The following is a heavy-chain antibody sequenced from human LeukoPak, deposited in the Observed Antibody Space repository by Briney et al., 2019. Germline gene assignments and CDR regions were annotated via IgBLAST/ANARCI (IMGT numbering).Heavy chain of an antibody. D-gene: IGHD6-19*01. Sequence: GGSLRLSCAASGFSFSSYWMSWVRQAPGKGLEWVAIIKQDGSLKYCVDSVNGRFTISRDNAQNSLYLQMNSLRAEDTAVYYCARVDSSGWYEDAFDIWGQGTMVTVSS. CDR2: IKQDGSLK. CDR1: GFSFSSYW. J-gene: IGHJ3*02. V-gene: IGHV3-7*03. CDR3: ARVDSSGWYEDAFDI.